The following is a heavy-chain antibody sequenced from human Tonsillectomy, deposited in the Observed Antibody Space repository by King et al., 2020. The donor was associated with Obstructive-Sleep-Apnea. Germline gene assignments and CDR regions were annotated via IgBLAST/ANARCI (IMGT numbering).Heavy chain of an antibody. D-gene: IGHD4-23*01. Sequence: VQLVESGGGVVQPGRSLRLSCAASGFTFSSYGMHWVRQAPGKGLEWVAVRWYDGSNKYYADSVKGRFTISRDNSKNTLYLQMNSLRAEDTAVYYCARDGRDYGGNPAPFDYWGQGTLVTVSS. CDR1: GFTFSSYG. V-gene: IGHV3-33*01. J-gene: IGHJ4*02. CDR3: ARDGRDYGGNPAPFDY. CDR2: RWYDGSNK.